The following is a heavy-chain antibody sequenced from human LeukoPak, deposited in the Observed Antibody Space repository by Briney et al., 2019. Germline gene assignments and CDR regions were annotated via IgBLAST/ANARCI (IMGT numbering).Heavy chain of an antibody. CDR2: ISWNSGSI. CDR1: GFTFDDYA. D-gene: IGHD3-16*02. Sequence: GGSLRLSCAASGFTFDDYAMHWVRQAPGKGLEWVSGISWNSGSIGYADSVKGRFTISRDNAKNSLYLQMNSLRAEDMALYYCARDNSVGDIAWWFDPWGQGTLVTVSS. J-gene: IGHJ5*02. CDR3: ARDNSVGDIAWWFDP. V-gene: IGHV3-9*03.